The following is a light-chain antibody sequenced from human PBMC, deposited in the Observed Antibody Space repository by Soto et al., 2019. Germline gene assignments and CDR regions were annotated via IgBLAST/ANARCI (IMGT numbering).Light chain of an antibody. J-gene: IGKJ1*01. V-gene: IGKV3-20*01. Sequence: EIVLTQSPGTLSLSPGERATLSCRASQSVSSSYLAWYQQKPGQAPRLLIHGTSSRATGIPDRFSGSGSGGDFTLTISRLEPEDFAVYYCQQYDSSPVWTFGQGTKVDIK. CDR3: QQYDSSPVWT. CDR2: GTS. CDR1: QSVSSSY.